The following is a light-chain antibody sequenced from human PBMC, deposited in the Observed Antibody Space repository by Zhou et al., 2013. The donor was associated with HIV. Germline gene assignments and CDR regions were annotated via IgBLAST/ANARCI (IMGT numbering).Light chain of an antibody. CDR2: DAS. CDR3: QQYVSLPLT. J-gene: IGKJ4*01. CDR1: QSVSSSY. V-gene: IGKV3-20*01. Sequence: EIVLTQSPRHPVGCRPGERATLSCRASQSVSSSYLAWYQQKPGQAPRLLIYDASRRVTGIPDRFSGSGSGTDFTLTISRLEPEDFAVYYCQQYVSLPLTFGGGTKVEIK.